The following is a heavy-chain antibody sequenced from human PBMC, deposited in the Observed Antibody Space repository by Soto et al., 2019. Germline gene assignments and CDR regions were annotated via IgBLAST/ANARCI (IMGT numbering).Heavy chain of an antibody. CDR1: GISVRSSY. V-gene: IGHV3-53*01. D-gene: IGHD7-27*01. CDR2: VSGGGET. CDR3: ARDGDGGWGD. J-gene: IGHJ4*02. Sequence: EVRLVESGGGLMQPGGSLRLSCAASGISVRSSYMSWVRQAPGKGLEWISYVSGGGETFYSDTVRGRFTISRDNSKNTLFIQRNSVRVADTAVYYCARDGDGGWGDWGKGAQVTVSS.